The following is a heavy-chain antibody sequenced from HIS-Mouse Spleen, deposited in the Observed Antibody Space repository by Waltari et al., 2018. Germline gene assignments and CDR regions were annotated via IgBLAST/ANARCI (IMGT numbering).Heavy chain of an antibody. V-gene: IGHV4-39*01. CDR3: ARPGIAVAGQNAFDI. CDR2: IYYSGST. J-gene: IGHJ3*02. CDR1: GGSISSSSYY. D-gene: IGHD6-19*01. Sequence: QLQLQESGPGLVKPSETLSLTCTVSGGSISSSSYYWGWLRQPPGKGLEWIGIIYYSGSTYYNPSLKSRVTISVDTSKNQFSLKLSSVTAADTAVYYCARPGIAVAGQNAFDIWGQGTMVTVSS.